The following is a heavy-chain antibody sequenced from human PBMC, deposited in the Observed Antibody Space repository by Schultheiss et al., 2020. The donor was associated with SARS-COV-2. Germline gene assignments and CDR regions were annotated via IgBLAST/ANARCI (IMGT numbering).Heavy chain of an antibody. V-gene: IGHV3-30*18. CDR2: ISYDGSNK. Sequence: GSLRLSCAASGFTFSSYDMHWVRQAPGKGLEWVAVISYDGSNKYYADSVKGRFTISRDNSKNTLYLQMNSLRAEDTAVYYCAKSGPKQHTAAGPDYWGQGTLVTVSS. D-gene: IGHD6-13*01. CDR3: AKSGPKQHTAAGPDY. J-gene: IGHJ4*02. CDR1: GFTFSSYD.